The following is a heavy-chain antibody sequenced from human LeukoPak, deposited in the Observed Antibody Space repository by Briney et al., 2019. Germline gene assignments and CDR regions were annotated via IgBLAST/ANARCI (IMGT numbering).Heavy chain of an antibody. CDR2: IYYTGST. Sequence: SETLSLTCTVSGGSISTYYWTWIRQPPGKGLEWIGYIYYTGSTEYHPSLKSRVTISLDTSKNQFSLKLTSVTAADTAVYYCARVYQSAEYYFDYWGQGNLVSVSS. V-gene: IGHV4-59*01. CDR3: ARVYQSAEYYFDY. D-gene: IGHD2-2*01. J-gene: IGHJ4*02. CDR1: GGSISTYY.